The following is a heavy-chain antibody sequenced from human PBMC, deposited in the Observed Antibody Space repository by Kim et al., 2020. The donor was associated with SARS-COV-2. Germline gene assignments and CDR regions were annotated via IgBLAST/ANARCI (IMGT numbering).Heavy chain of an antibody. D-gene: IGHD6-6*01. V-gene: IGHV4-4*07. CDR3: ARGSSGQYGMDV. CDR2: T. J-gene: IGHJ6*02. Sequence: TNYNPSRKSRVTMSVDTSKSQFSLMLSSVIAADTAVYYCARGSSGQYGMDVWGQGITVIVSS.